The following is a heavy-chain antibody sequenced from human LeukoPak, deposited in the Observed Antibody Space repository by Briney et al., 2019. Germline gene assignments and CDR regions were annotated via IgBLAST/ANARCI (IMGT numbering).Heavy chain of an antibody. CDR3: ARGFGFGRTIFGVPRRHYFDY. V-gene: IGHV1-8*01. CDR2: MNPNSGNT. D-gene: IGHD3-3*01. J-gene: IGHJ4*02. CDR1: GYTFTSYD. Sequence: GASVKVSCKASGYTFTSYDINWVRQATGRGLEWMGWMNPNSGNTGYAQKFQGRVTMTRNTSISTAYMELSSLRSEDTAVYYCARGFGFGRTIFGVPRRHYFDYWGQGTLVTVSS.